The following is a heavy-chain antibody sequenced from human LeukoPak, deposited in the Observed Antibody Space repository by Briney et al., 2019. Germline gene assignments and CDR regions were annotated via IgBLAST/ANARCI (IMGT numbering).Heavy chain of an antibody. CDR2: ISWNSGSI. CDR1: GFTFDDYA. D-gene: IGHD2-15*01. CDR3: AKDVVAATQRYFQH. V-gene: IGHV3-9*01. J-gene: IGHJ1*01. Sequence: GGSLRLSCAASGFTFDDYAMHWVRQAPGKGLEWVSGISWNSGSIGYADSVKGRFTISRDNAKNSLYLQMNSLRAEDTALYYCAKDVVAATQRYFQHWGQGTLVTVSS.